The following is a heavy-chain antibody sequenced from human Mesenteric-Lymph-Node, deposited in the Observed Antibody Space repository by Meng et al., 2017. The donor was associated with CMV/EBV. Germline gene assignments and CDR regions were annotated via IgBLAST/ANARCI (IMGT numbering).Heavy chain of an antibody. Sequence: VQLVRPGDGVKKPGAAVKVACNVSGGTVSSYTISWVRQAPGQGLEWMGRIIPILGIANYAQKFQGRVTITADKSTSTAYMELSSLRSEDTAVYYCAGGIAAAGSRWFDPWGQGTLVTVSS. CDR1: GGTVSSYT. V-gene: IGHV1-69*02. CDR2: IIPILGIA. J-gene: IGHJ5*02. CDR3: AGGIAAAGSRWFDP. D-gene: IGHD6-13*01.